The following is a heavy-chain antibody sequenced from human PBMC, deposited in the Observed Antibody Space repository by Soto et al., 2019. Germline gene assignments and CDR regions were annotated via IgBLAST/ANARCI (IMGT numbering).Heavy chain of an antibody. Sequence: QVQLQESGPGLVKPSQTLSLTCTVSGGSISSGDYYWSWIRQPPGKGLEWIGYIYYSGSTYYNPSRKPGXXXSXXTSKNQFSLKLSSVAAADTALYYCARAQGPGFLVSWGQGTLVTVSS. V-gene: IGHV4-30-4*01. D-gene: IGHD3-10*01. CDR1: GGSISSGDYY. CDR3: ARAQGPGFLVS. J-gene: IGHJ4*02. CDR2: IYYSGST.